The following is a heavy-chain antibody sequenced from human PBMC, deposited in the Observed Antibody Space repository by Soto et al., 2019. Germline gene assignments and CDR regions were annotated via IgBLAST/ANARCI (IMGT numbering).Heavy chain of an antibody. CDR3: ARAVPAAKLNMDV. J-gene: IGHJ6*03. CDR1: GYTFISYD. V-gene: IGHV1-8*01. D-gene: IGHD2-2*01. Sequence: QVQLVQSGAEVKKPGASVKVSCRASGYTFISYDINWVRQATGQGPEWMGWMNPNSGNTGYAQKFQGMVTMSRNTSISTAYMELSSLTSDDTAVYYCARAVPAAKLNMDVWGKGTTVTVSS. CDR2: MNPNSGNT.